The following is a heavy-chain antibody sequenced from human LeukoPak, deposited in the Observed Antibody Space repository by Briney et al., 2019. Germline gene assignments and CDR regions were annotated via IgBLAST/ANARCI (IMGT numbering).Heavy chain of an antibody. CDR1: GDSVSSNSAA. CDR2: TYYRPKWYN. V-gene: IGHV6-1*01. CDR3: ASSPYSSGWYLWFDP. D-gene: IGHD6-19*01. J-gene: IGHJ5*02. Sequence: SQTLSLTCAISGDSVSSNSAAWNWIRQSPSRGLEWLGRTYYRPKWYNDYAVSVKSRITINPDTSKNQFSLQLNSVTPEDTAVYYCASSPYSSGWYLWFDPWGQGTLVTVSS.